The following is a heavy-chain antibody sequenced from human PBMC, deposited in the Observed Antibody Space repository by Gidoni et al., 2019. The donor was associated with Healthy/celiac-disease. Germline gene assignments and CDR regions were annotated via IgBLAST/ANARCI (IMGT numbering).Heavy chain of an antibody. D-gene: IGHD3-10*01. J-gene: IGHJ4*02. CDR2: ISYDGSNK. CDR3: ARAKKPLGSYFDY. V-gene: IGHV3-30*01. Sequence: QVQLVESGGGVVQPGRSLRLSCAASGFTFSSYAMHWVRQAPGKGLEWVAVISYDGSNKYYADSVKGRFTISRDNSKNTLYLQMNSLRAEDTAVYYCARAKKPLGSYFDYWGQGTLVTVSS. CDR1: GFTFSSYA.